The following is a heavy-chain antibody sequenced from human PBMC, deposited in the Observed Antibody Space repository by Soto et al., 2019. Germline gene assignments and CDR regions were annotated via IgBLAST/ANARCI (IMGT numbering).Heavy chain of an antibody. V-gene: IGHV1-3*01. Sequence: QVQLVQSGAEVEKPGASVKVSCNASGYTFTSYAMHWVRQAPGQRLEWMGWINAGNGNTKYSQKFQGRVTITRDTSASTAYMELSSLRSEDTAVYYCAITFGGGDYYYYGMDVWGQGTTVTVSS. D-gene: IGHD3-16*01. CDR3: AITFGGGDYYYYGMDV. J-gene: IGHJ6*02. CDR1: GYTFTSYA. CDR2: INAGNGNT.